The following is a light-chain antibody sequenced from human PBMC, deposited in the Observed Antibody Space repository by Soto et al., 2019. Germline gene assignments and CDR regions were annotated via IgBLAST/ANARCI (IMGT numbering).Light chain of an antibody. CDR3: QQYGGSPLVT. CDR1: QSVGGGY. V-gene: IGKV3-20*01. J-gene: IGKJ4*01. CDR2: GAS. Sequence: ENVLTQSPGTLSLSPGETATLSCRAGQSVGGGYVAWYQQKPGQAPRLLIYGASSRATGIPDRFSGSGSGTDFTLTISRLEPEDFAMYYCQQYGGSPLVTFGGGTKVEIK.